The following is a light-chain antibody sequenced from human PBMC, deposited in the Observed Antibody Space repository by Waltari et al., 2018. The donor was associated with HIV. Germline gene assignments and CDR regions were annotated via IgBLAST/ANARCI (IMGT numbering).Light chain of an antibody. CDR2: GSS. V-gene: IGKV3-15*01. Sequence: EIVMTQSPDTLSVSPGESATLSCRASQSVTTNLAWYQQKPGQAPRLLFYGSSTRATGLPDRVSGSGSGTEFTLTISSLQSEDSAVYYCQQYNHWPWTFGQGTTVEIK. CDR1: QSVTTN. J-gene: IGKJ1*01. CDR3: QQYNHWPWT.